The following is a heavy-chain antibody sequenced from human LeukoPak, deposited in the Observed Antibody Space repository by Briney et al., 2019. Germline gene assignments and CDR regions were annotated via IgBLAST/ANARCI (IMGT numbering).Heavy chain of an antibody. V-gene: IGHV3-33*08. D-gene: IGHD4-17*01. Sequence: PGRSLRLSCAASGFTFSSYGMYWVRQAPGKGLEWVAVIWYGGSNKYYADSVKGRFTISRDNSKNTLYLQMNSLRAEDTAVYYCARDTSGDYVQTFDPWGQGTLVTVSS. J-gene: IGHJ5*02. CDR1: GFTFSSYG. CDR3: ARDTSGDYVQTFDP. CDR2: IWYGGSNK.